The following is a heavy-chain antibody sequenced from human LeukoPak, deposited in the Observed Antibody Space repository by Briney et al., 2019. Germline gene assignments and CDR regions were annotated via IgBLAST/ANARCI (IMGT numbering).Heavy chain of an antibody. CDR2: IYYRGST. J-gene: IGHJ4*02. CDR1: GGSISSYY. CDR3: ATLHDYGDYEVGY. V-gene: IGHV4-59*08. D-gene: IGHD4-17*01. Sequence: SETLSLTCTVSGGSISSYYWSWIRQPPGKGLEWIGYIYYRGSTNYNPSLTSRITISVDTSKNQFSLKLSSVTAADTAVYYCATLHDYGDYEVGYWGQGTLVTVSS.